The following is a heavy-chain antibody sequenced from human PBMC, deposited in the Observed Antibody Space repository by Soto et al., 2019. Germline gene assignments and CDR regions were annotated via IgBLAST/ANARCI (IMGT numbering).Heavy chain of an antibody. V-gene: IGHV1-18*04. CDR3: ARSGRGMIMIVVLPLEV. CDR1: GYTFTSYG. CDR2: ISAYNGNT. J-gene: IGHJ6*02. Sequence: ASVKVSCKASGYTFTSYGISWVRQAPGQGLEWMGWISAYNGNTIYERKFQGRVSMTVDTSTKTASMELRGLRAEDTALYFCARSGRGMIMIVVLPLEVWGQGTAVTVSS. D-gene: IGHD3-22*01.